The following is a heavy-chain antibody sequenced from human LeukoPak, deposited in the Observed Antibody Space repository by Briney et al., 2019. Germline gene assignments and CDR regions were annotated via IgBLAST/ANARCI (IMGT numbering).Heavy chain of an antibody. CDR2: IYENDEK. Sequence: ESGPTLVKPRQTLGLTCTFSGFSFSSGGVGVGWIRQPPGKALEWLGVIYENDEKLYSSSLQNRLTITKDTSRNQVVLTMANMDPVDTATYYCAHRHRGVASDIWGQGTMVTVSS. CDR3: AHRHRGVASDI. V-gene: IGHV2-5*01. J-gene: IGHJ3*02. CDR1: GFSFSSGGVG. D-gene: IGHD2-8*02.